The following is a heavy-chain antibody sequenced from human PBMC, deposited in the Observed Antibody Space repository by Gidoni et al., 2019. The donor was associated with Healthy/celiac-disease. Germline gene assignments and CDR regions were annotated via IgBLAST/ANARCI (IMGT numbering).Heavy chain of an antibody. V-gene: IGHV1-3*01. CDR3: ARDRDSSGWYSSYYFDY. D-gene: IGHD6-19*01. CDR2: INAGNGNK. Sequence: QVQLVQSGAEVKKPGASVKVSCKASGYTFTSSAMHWARQAPGQRLEWRGWINAGNGNKKYSQKFQGRVTITRDTSASTAYMELSSLRSEDTAVYYCARDRDSSGWYSSYYFDYWGQGTLVTVSS. J-gene: IGHJ4*02. CDR1: GYTFTSSA.